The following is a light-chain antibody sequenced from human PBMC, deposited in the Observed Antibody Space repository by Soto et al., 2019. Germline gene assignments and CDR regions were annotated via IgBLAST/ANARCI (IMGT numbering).Light chain of an antibody. CDR3: QELDSYRSVT. CDR2: DAS. J-gene: IGKJ5*01. Sequence: AIQLTQSPSSLSASVGDRVTITCRASQGISSALDWYQQKPGKTPQLLISDASTLESGVPSRFSGSGSGTDFSLTISSLQPEDFATTYCQELDSYRSVTFGQGTRLEIK. V-gene: IGKV1-13*02. CDR1: QGISSA.